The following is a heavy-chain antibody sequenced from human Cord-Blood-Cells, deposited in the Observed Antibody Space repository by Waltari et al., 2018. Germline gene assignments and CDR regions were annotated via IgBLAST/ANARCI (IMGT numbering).Heavy chain of an antibody. V-gene: IGHV1-24*01. Sequence: QVQLVQSGAEVKKPGASVKVSCKVSGYTLTELSMHWVRQAPGKGLEWMGGFDPEDGETIYEQKFQGRVTMTEDTSTDTAYMELSSLRSEDTAVYYCATHVLPYSSDYYYYGMDVWGQGTTVTVSS. CDR1: GYTLTELS. D-gene: IGHD6-19*01. J-gene: IGHJ6*02. CDR2: FDPEDGET. CDR3: ATHVLPYSSDYYYYGMDV.